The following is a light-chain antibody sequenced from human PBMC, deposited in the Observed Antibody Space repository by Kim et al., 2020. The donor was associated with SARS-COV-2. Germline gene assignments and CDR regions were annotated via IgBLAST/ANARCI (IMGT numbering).Light chain of an antibody. Sequence: GQRLTISFSGSSSNIGSNYVYWYQQLPGTAPKLLIYRNNQRPSGVPDRFSGSKSGTSASLAISGLRSEDEADYYCAAWDDSLSGPVFGGGTQLTVL. CDR3: AAWDDSLSGPV. CDR1: SSNIGSNY. V-gene: IGLV1-47*01. CDR2: RNN. J-gene: IGLJ3*02.